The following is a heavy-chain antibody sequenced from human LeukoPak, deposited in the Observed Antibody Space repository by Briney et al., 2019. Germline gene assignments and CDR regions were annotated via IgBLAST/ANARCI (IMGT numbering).Heavy chain of an antibody. CDR2: IKSKTDGGTT. CDR1: GFTFNNAK. Sequence: GGSLRLSCAASGFTFNNAKMNWVRQAPGKGLEWVGRIKSKTDGGTTDYAAPVKGRFTISRDESKNTLYLQMNSLKTEDTGVYYCAKDRDYGDYVEYFQHWGQGTLVTVSS. V-gene: IGHV3-15*01. J-gene: IGHJ1*01. CDR3: AKDRDYGDYVEYFQH. D-gene: IGHD4-17*01.